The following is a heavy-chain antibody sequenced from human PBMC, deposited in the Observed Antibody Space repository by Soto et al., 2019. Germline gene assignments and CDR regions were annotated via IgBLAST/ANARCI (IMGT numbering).Heavy chain of an antibody. CDR2: ISYDGSNK. CDR1: GFTFSSYA. V-gene: IGHV3-30*04. CDR3: ARDLEGGSYYADAFDI. D-gene: IGHD1-26*01. J-gene: IGHJ3*02. Sequence: GGSLRLSCAASGFTFSSYAMHWVRQAPGKGLEWVAVISYDGSNKYYADSVKGRFTISRDNSKNTLYPQMNSLRAEDTAVYYCARDLEGGSYYADAFDIWGQGTMVTVSS.